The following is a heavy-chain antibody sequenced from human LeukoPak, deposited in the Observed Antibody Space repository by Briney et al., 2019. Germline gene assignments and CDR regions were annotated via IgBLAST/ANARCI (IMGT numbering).Heavy chain of an antibody. J-gene: IGHJ4*02. CDR3: ARGNSELRYFDEGFDY. CDR1: GYTFTSYG. CDR2: ISAYNGNT. Sequence: ASVKVSCKASGYTFTSYGISWVRQAPGQGLEWMGWISAYNGNTNYAQKLQGRVTMTTDTSTSTAYVELRSLRSDDTAVYYCARGNSELRYFDEGFDYWGQGTLVTVSS. V-gene: IGHV1-18*01. D-gene: IGHD3-9*01.